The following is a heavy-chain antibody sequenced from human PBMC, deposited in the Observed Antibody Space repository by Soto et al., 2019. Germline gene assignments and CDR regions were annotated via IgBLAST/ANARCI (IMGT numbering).Heavy chain of an antibody. CDR2: ISGSGDAT. D-gene: IGHD2-21*01. CDR3: AKEGGALWYFES. CDR1: GFIFRTYA. V-gene: IGHV3-23*01. J-gene: IGHJ4*02. Sequence: PGGSLRLSCVASGFIFRTYAITWVRQAPGKGLEWIAVISGSGDATYYTDSVKGRFTISRDNSKNTLFLQMNSLRAEDTAVYYCAKEGGALWYFESWGQGTLVTVSS.